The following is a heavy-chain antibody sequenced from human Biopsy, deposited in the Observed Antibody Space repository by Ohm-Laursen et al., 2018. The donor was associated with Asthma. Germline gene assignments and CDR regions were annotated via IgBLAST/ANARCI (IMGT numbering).Heavy chain of an antibody. V-gene: IGHV3-30-3*01. D-gene: IGHD3-10*01. J-gene: IGHJ6*02. CDR1: GFTFRSYA. CDR2: GGSYYDGGLK. Sequence: SLRLSCSASGFTFRSYAMHWVRQAPGKGLEWVAVGGSYYDGGLKYYADSVNGRFTVSRDDSKNTLYLQMNSLRPDDTAVYYCARDVVWFREVGGMDVWGQGTTVTVS. CDR3: ARDVVWFREVGGMDV.